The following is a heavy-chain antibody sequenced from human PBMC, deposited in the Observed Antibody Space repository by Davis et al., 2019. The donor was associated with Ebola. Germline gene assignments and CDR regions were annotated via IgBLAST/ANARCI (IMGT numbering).Heavy chain of an antibody. Sequence: GESLKISCKGSGYSFTSYWIAWVRQMPGKGLEWMGRIDPSDSYTNYSPSFQGHVTISADKSINTAYLQWSSLKASDTAIYYCARGYCSSTSCNDYWGQGTLVTVSS. J-gene: IGHJ4*02. D-gene: IGHD2-2*01. CDR2: IDPSDSYT. CDR3: ARGYCSSTSCNDY. CDR1: GYSFTSYW. V-gene: IGHV5-10-1*01.